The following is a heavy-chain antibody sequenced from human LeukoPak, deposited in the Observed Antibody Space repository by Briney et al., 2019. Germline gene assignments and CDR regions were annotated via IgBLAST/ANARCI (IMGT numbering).Heavy chain of an antibody. CDR3: ARRGTSSSWSRGEVDY. Sequence: SETLSLTCTVSGDSFTSVTDYWAWIRLPPGKGLEWTASGDYSGGTYYNPSLESRVAISADMSKNQFSLKLSSVTAADTAVYYCARRGTSSSWSRGEVDYWGQGTLVTVSS. CDR1: GDSFTSVTDY. V-gene: IGHV4-39*07. D-gene: IGHD6-13*01. J-gene: IGHJ4*02. CDR2: GDYSGGT.